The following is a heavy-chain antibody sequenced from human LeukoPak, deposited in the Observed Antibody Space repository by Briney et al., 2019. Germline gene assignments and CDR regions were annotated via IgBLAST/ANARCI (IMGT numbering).Heavy chain of an antibody. CDR3: ARDLIAAANFDY. CDR1: GGSFSGYY. Sequence: MSSETLSLTCAVYGGSFSGYYWSWIRQPPGKGLEWIGEINHSGSTNYNPSLKSRVTISVDTSKNQFSLKLSSVTAADTAVYYCARDLIAAANFDYWGQGTLVTVSS. J-gene: IGHJ4*02. D-gene: IGHD6-13*01. V-gene: IGHV4-34*01. CDR2: INHSGST.